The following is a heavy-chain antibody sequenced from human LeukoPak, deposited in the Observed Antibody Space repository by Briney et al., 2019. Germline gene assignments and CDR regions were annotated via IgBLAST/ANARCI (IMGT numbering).Heavy chain of an antibody. CDR1: GGTFSSYA. V-gene: IGHV1-69*10. Sequence: ASVKVSCKASGGTFSSYAISWVRQAPGQGLEWMGGIIPILGTANYAQKFQGRVTITADKSTSTAYMELSSLRSEDTAVYYCARDGCSSTSCYMDYWGQGTLVTVSS. CDR2: IIPILGTA. CDR3: ARDGCSSTSCYMDY. D-gene: IGHD2-2*02. J-gene: IGHJ4*02.